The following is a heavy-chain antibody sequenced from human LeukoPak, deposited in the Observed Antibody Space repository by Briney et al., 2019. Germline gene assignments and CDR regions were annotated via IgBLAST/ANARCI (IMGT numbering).Heavy chain of an antibody. CDR1: GDSISSGDYS. Sequence: SETLSLTCAVSGDSISSGDYSWSWIRQPSGKGLEWIGYIFHSGHSFYNPSLKSRITISVDKSKNQFSLRLTSVTAADTAVYYCARVRGYFDYWGQGTLVTVSS. CDR2: IFHSGHS. V-gene: IGHV4-30-2*01. D-gene: IGHD5-24*01. J-gene: IGHJ4*02. CDR3: ARVRGYFDY.